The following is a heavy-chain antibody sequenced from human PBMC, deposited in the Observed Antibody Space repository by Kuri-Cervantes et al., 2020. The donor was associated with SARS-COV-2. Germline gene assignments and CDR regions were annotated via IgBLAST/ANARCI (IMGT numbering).Heavy chain of an antibody. CDR2: ISSSSSYI. V-gene: IGHV3-21*01. CDR1: GFTFSSYW. Sequence: LSLTCAASGFTFSSYWMHWVRQAPGKGLEWVSSISSSSSYIYYADSVKGRFTISRDNAKNSLYLQMNSLRAEDTAVYYCARGLRGNGMDVWGQGTTVTVSS. CDR3: ARGLRGNGMDV. J-gene: IGHJ6*02.